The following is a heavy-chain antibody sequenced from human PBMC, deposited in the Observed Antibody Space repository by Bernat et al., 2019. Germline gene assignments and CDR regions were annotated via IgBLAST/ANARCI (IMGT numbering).Heavy chain of an antibody. D-gene: IGHD2-2*01. V-gene: IGHV3-64*01. J-gene: IGHJ2*01. Sequence: EVQLVESGGGLVQPGGSLRLSCAASGFTFSSYAMHWVRQAPGKGLEYVSAISSNGGSTYYANSVKGRFTISRDNSKNTLYLQMGSLRAEDMAVYYCAKSAVVDLGSWYFDLWGRGTLVTVSS. CDR3: AKSAVVDLGSWYFDL. CDR2: ISSNGGST. CDR1: GFTFSSYA.